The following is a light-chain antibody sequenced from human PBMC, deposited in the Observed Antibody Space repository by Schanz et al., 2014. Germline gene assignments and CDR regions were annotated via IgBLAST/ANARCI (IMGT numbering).Light chain of an antibody. CDR3: CSYAGRPWV. J-gene: IGLJ3*02. CDR2: DVS. CDR1: SSDIGGYNY. Sequence: QSALTQPASVSGSPGQSITISCTGTSSDIGGYNYVSWYQQHPGKAPKVMIFDVSNRPSGVSHRFSGSKSGNTASLTISGLQAEDEADYYCCSYAGRPWVFGGGTKLTVL. V-gene: IGLV2-14*03.